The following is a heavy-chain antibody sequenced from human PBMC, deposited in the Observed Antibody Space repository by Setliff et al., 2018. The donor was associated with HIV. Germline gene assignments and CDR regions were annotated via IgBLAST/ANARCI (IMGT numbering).Heavy chain of an antibody. CDR1: GGSISSHY. J-gene: IGHJ4*02. CDR3: ARGLLGAYFDY. CDR2: IYYSGYT. Sequence: SETLSLTCTVSGGSISSHYWSWIRQPPGKGLDWIGNIYYSGYTNYNPSLKSRVTISVDTSKNQFSLKLSSVTAADTAVHYCARGLLGAYFDYWGQGTQVTVSS. D-gene: IGHD2-15*01. V-gene: IGHV4-59*11.